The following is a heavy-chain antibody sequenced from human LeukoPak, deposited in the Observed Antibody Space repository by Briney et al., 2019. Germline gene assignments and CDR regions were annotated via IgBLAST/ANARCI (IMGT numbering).Heavy chain of an antibody. J-gene: IGHJ4*02. CDR3: ARYCSGTSCPEYYFDY. CDR2: IREDGSVK. D-gene: IGHD2-2*01. CDR1: RFTFSSYW. Sequence: GGSLRLSCAASRFTFSSYWMSWVRQAPGKGLEWVANIREDGSVKRYADSVKGRFTISRDNAKNSLYLQMNSLRAEDTAVYYCARYCSGTSCPEYYFDYWGQGTLVTVSS. V-gene: IGHV3-7*01.